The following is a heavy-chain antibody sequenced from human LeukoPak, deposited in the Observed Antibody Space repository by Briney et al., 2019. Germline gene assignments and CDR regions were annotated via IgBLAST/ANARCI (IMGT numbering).Heavy chain of an antibody. CDR3: ARTGGGNSGPFDY. J-gene: IGHJ4*02. V-gene: IGHV1-69*13. CDR1: GYTFTNYG. CDR2: IIPIFGTA. D-gene: IGHD4-23*01. Sequence: VASVKVSCKASGYTFTNYGINWVRQAPGQGLEWMGGIIPIFGTANYAQKFQGRVTITADESTSTAYMELSSLRSEDTAVYYCARTGGGNSGPFDYWGQGTLVTVSS.